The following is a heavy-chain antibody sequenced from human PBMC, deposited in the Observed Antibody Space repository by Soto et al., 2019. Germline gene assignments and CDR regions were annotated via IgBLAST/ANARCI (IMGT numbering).Heavy chain of an antibody. Sequence: QVQLVQSGAEVTKPGSSVKVSCKASGGTFSTYAITWVRQAPGQGLEWMGGIIPIFVTAHYAQRFQGRVTITADQSPSTAYMELSSLRSEDTAVYYCARALAEYYYDSSGYNSAHWGQGTLVTVSS. CDR1: GGTFSTYA. J-gene: IGHJ4*02. D-gene: IGHD3-22*01. CDR3: ARALAEYYYDSSGYNSAH. V-gene: IGHV1-69*12. CDR2: IIPIFVTA.